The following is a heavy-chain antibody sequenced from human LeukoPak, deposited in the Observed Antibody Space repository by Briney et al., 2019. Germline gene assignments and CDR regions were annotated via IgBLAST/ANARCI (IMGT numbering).Heavy chain of an antibody. CDR2: ISGSGGST. V-gene: IGHV3-23*01. D-gene: IGHD1-26*01. CDR3: AKDRTVGASYWYFDL. CDR1: GFTFSSYA. J-gene: IGHJ2*01. Sequence: GGSLRLSCAASGFTFSSYAMSWVRQAPGKGLEWVSAISGSGGSTYYADSVKGRFTISRDNSKNTLFLHMNTLRAEDAAIYYCAKDRTVGASYWYFDLWGRGTLVTVSS.